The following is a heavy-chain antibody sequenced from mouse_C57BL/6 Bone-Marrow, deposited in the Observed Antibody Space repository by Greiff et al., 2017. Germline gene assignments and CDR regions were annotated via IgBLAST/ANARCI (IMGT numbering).Heavy chain of an antibody. Sequence: QVQLQQPGAELVKPGASVKLSCKASGYTFTSYSMHWVKQRPGQGLEWIGMIHPNSGSTNYNEKFKSKATLSVDKSSSTAYMQLSSLTSGDSAVYDSARWERVVATDWYFDVWGTGTTVTVSA. J-gene: IGHJ1*03. CDR3: ARWERVVATDWYFDV. D-gene: IGHD1-1*01. CDR1: GYTFTSYS. V-gene: IGHV1-64*01. CDR2: IHPNSGST.